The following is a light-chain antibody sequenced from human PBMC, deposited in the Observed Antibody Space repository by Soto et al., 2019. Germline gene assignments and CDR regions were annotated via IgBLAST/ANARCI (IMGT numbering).Light chain of an antibody. V-gene: IGKV1-5*01. J-gene: IGKJ1*01. Sequence: NQMTQSPSALSASVGDRVTITCRASQSISSCLAWYQQKPGKAPKLLIYDASSLESGVPSRFSGSGSGTEFTLTISSLQPDDFATYYCQQYNSYSLTFGQGTKVDIK. CDR2: DAS. CDR1: QSISSC. CDR3: QQYNSYSLT.